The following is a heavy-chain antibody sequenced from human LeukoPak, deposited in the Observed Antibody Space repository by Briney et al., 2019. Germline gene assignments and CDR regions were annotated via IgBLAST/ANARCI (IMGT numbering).Heavy chain of an antibody. J-gene: IGHJ4*02. V-gene: IGHV4-39*07. CDR1: GGSISSSSYY. Sequence: SETLSLTCTVSGGSISSSSYYWGWIRQPPGKGLEWIGSIYYSGSTYYNPSLKSRVTISVDKSKNQFSLKMTSVTAADTALYYCATISGSGGNRRPNWGQGTLVTVFS. D-gene: IGHD3-10*01. CDR3: ATISGSGGNRRPN. CDR2: IYYSGST.